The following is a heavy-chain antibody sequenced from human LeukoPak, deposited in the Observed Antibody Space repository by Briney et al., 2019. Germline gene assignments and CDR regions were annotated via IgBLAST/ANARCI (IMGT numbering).Heavy chain of an antibody. J-gene: IGHJ6*03. Sequence: PSETLSLTCTVSGGSISSYYWSWIRQPPGKGLEWIGYIYYSGSTNYNPSLKSQVTISVDTSKDQFSLKLSSVTAADTAVYYCAREGRDGYNFYYYYMDVWGKGTTVTISS. CDR2: IYYSGST. V-gene: IGHV4-59*01. CDR1: GGSISSYY. CDR3: AREGRDGYNFYYYYMDV. D-gene: IGHD5-24*01.